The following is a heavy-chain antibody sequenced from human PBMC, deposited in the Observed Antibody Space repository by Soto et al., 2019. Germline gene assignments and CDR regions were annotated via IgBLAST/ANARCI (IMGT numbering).Heavy chain of an antibody. D-gene: IGHD5-18*01. CDR1: GFTFSNYA. CDR2: ISYDGSDK. J-gene: IGHJ6*02. Sequence: GGSLRLSXAASGFTFSNYAMHWVRQAPGKGLEWVAVISYDGSDKYNANSVKGRFTISRDNSENTLYLQMNSLRAEDTAVYYCARDTGPNGYNYYYFGMDVWGQGTTVTV. V-gene: IGHV3-30-3*01. CDR3: ARDTGPNGYNYYYFGMDV.